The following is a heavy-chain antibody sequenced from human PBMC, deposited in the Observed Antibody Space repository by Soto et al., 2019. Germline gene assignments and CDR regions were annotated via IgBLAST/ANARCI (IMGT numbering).Heavy chain of an antibody. D-gene: IGHD1-7*01. J-gene: IGHJ6*02. CDR3: AGPPELTRIYYYYGMDV. Sequence: SVKVSCKASGFTFGASAIQWVRQARGHRLEWIGWIVVGTGSTNYAQKFQERVTITRDMSTSTAYMELSSLISEDTAVYYCAGPPELTRIYYYYGMDVWGQGTTVTVSS. CDR1: GFTFGASA. V-gene: IGHV1-58*02. CDR2: IVVGTGST.